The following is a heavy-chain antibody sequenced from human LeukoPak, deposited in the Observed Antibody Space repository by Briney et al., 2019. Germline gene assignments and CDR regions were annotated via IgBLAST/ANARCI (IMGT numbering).Heavy chain of an antibody. CDR3: ARGDCSGGSCYEGRYYFDY. V-gene: IGHV4-59*01. D-gene: IGHD2-15*01. CDR2: VYYTGST. J-gene: IGHJ4*02. CDR1: GGSLSTYY. Sequence: SETLSLTCTVSGGSLSTYYWNWLRQPPGKGLEWIGYVYYTGSTDYNPSLMSRVAISVDTSKNQFSLKLNSVTAADTAMYYCARGDCSGGSCYEGRYYFDYWGQGTLVTVSS.